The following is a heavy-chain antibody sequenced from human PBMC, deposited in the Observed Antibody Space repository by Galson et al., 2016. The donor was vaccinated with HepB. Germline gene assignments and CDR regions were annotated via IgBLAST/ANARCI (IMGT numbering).Heavy chain of an antibody. Sequence: SLRLSCAASGFTFNSYGMTWVRQAPGKGLEVVSSISRSGDSTDYADSVKGRFTTSRDNSKNTLSLQMNSLRAEDTAVYYCVQGSTAPAVWGKGTTVTVSS. CDR2: ISRSGDST. J-gene: IGHJ6*03. V-gene: IGHV3-23*01. CDR3: VQGSTAPAV. CDR1: GFTFNSYG. D-gene: IGHD1-26*01.